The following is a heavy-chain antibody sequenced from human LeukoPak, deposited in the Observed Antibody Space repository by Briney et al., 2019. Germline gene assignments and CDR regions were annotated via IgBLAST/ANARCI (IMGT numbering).Heavy chain of an antibody. J-gene: IGHJ4*02. CDR2: ISSSSSTI. D-gene: IGHD6-13*01. CDR3: ANSLGIAAAGTRY. Sequence: GGSLRLSCAASGFTFSSYGMTWVRQAPGKGLEWVSYISSSSSTIYYADSVKGRFTISRDNAKNSLYLQLNSLRAEDTAVYYCANSLGIAAAGTRYWGQGTLVTVSS. V-gene: IGHV3-48*01. CDR1: GFTFSSYG.